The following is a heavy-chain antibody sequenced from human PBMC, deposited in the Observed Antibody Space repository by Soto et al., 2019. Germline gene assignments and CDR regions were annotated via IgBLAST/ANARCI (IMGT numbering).Heavy chain of an antibody. CDR2: ISYDGSNK. CDR3: AKDFREGWELRFPWFDP. Sequence: RLSCAVSGFTFSSYGMHWVRQAPGKGLEWVAVISYDGSNKYYADSVKGRFTISRDNSKNTLYLQMNSLRAEDTAVYYCAKDFREGWELRFPWFDPWGQGTLVTVSS. V-gene: IGHV3-30*18. CDR1: GFTFSSYG. D-gene: IGHD1-26*01. J-gene: IGHJ5*02.